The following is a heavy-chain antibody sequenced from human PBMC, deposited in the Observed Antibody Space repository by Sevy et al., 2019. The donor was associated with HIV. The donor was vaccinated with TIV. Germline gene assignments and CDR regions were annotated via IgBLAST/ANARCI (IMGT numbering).Heavy chain of an antibody. CDR3: ARGPDSSSSDY. CDR2: ISYDGSNK. V-gene: IGHV3-30-3*01. D-gene: IGHD6-6*01. CDR1: GFTFSSYA. Sequence: GGSLRPSCAASGFTFSSYAMHWVRQAPGKGLEWVAVISYDGSNKYYADSVKGRFTISRDNSKNTLYLQMNSLRAEDTAVYYCARGPDSSSSDYWGQGTLVTVSS. J-gene: IGHJ4*02.